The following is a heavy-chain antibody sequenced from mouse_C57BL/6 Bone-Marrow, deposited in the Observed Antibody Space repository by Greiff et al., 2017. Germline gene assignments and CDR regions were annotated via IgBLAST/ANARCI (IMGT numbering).Heavy chain of an antibody. CDR2: IDPSDSYT. V-gene: IGHV1-59*01. J-gene: IGHJ4*01. CDR3: ARSDYYGSSPYAMDD. CDR1: GYTFTSYW. D-gene: IGHD1-1*01. Sequence: QVQLQQPGAELVRPGTSVKLSCKASGYTFTSYWMHWVKQRPGQGLEWIGVIDPSDSYTNYNQKFKGKATLTVDTSSSTAYMQLSSLTSEDSAVYYCARSDYYGSSPYAMDDWGQGTSVTVSS.